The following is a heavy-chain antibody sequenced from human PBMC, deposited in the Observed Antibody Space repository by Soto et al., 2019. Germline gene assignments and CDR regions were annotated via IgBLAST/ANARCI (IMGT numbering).Heavy chain of an antibody. CDR3: ARWAPVVRGVNWFDP. Sequence: QVQLQESGPGLVKPSETLSLTCTVSGGSISSYYWSWIRQPAGKGLEWIGRIYTSGSTNYNPSLKSRVTMSVDTSKNQFSLKLTSVTAADTAVYYCARWAPVVRGVNWFDPWGQGTLVTVSS. D-gene: IGHD3-10*01. V-gene: IGHV4-4*07. CDR2: IYTSGST. J-gene: IGHJ5*02. CDR1: GGSISSYY.